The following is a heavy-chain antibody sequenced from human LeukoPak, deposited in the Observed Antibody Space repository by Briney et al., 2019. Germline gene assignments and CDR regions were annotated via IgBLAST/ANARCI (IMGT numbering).Heavy chain of an antibody. J-gene: IGHJ4*02. D-gene: IGHD4-23*01. Sequence: GGSLRLSCAASGFSFSTYGMHWARQAPGKGLEGVAVIWFDGSNKYYADSVKGRFTISRDNSKDTLYLQMNSLRADDTAVYYCARAVGPFDYWGQGTLLTVSS. CDR2: IWFDGSNK. V-gene: IGHV3-33*01. CDR1: GFSFSTYG. CDR3: ARAVGPFDY.